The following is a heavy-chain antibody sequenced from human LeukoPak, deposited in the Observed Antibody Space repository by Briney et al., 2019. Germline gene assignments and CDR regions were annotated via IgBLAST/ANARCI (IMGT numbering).Heavy chain of an antibody. D-gene: IGHD4-17*01. CDR1: GYTFTAYY. J-gene: IGHJ6*03. CDR2: INPNSGGT. Sequence: ASVKVSCTASGYTFTAYYLHWVRQAPEQGPEWMGWINPNSGGTNYAQKFQGRVTMTRDTSISTASMGLSSLTSDDTAVYYCASDLRGYYYYYMDVWGKGTTVTVSS. V-gene: IGHV1-2*02. CDR3: ASDLRGYYYYYMDV.